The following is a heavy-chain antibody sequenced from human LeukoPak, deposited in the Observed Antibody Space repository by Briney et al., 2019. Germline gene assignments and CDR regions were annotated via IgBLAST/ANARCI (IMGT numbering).Heavy chain of an antibody. CDR3: ARDLNSSGRAFDY. D-gene: IGHD6-19*01. CDR2: IYHSGST. V-gene: IGHV4-39*07. Sequence: SETLSLTCTVSGGSISSSSYYWGWIRQPPGKGLEWIGSIYHSGSTYNNPSLKSRVTISVAMSKNQFSLKLTSVTAADTAVYYCARDLNSSGRAFDYWGQGTLVTVSS. CDR1: GGSISSSSYY. J-gene: IGHJ4*02.